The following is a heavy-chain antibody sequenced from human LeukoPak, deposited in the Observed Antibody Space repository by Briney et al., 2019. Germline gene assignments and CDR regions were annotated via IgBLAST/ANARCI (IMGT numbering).Heavy chain of an antibody. Sequence: GGSLRLSCAASGFTFSSYSMNWVRQAPGKGLEWVSYISSSSSTLYYADSVKGRFTISRDNAKNSLYLQMNSLRAEDTAVYYCARFVVGATYWGQGTLVTVSS. CDR3: ARFVVGATY. CDR1: GFTFSSYS. CDR2: ISSSSSTL. V-gene: IGHV3-48*01. J-gene: IGHJ4*02. D-gene: IGHD1-26*01.